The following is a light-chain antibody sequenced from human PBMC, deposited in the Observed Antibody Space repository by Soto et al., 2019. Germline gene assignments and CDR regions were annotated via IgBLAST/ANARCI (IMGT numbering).Light chain of an antibody. J-gene: IGKJ1*01. Sequence: DIQMTQSPSTLSATAGDRVTITCRASQSISSWLAWYQHKPGEAPKLLIYDASALPRGVPSRFSGSGSGTKFTLTIASLQPEGFATYYCQQYETFSGTFGPGTKVDIK. CDR3: QQYETFSGT. CDR2: DAS. V-gene: IGKV1-5*01. CDR1: QSISSW.